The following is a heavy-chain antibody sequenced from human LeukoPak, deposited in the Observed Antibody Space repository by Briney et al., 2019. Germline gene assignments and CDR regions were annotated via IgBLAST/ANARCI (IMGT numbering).Heavy chain of an antibody. CDR2: IHPRSGET. Sequence: AASVNVSCKASGYSFTAFYIHWVRQAPGQGLEWMGWIHPRSGETNYAYKFRGRVTMTRDTSISTTYMDLGSLGSDDTAVYYCARDGEYGTGSYYRGCFDYWGQGTLVTVSS. CDR1: GYSFTAFY. J-gene: IGHJ4*02. V-gene: IGHV1-2*02. D-gene: IGHD3-10*01. CDR3: ARDGEYGTGSYYRGCFDY.